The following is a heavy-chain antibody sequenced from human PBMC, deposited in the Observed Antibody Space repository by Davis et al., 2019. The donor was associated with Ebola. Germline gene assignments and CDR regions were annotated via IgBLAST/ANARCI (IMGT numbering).Heavy chain of an antibody. CDR1: GFTFSSYS. V-gene: IGHV3-48*04. D-gene: IGHD6-19*01. J-gene: IGHJ4*02. Sequence: GGSLRLSCAASGFTFSSYSMNWVRQAPGKGLEWVSYISSSSSTIYYADSVKGRLTISRDNAKNSLYLQMNSLRAEDTAVYYCARGRWLALGYYFDYWGQGTLVTVSS. CDR3: ARGRWLALGYYFDY. CDR2: ISSSSSTI.